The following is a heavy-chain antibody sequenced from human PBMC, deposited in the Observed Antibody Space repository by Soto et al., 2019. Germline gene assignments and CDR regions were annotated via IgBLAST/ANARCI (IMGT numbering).Heavy chain of an antibody. CDR3: ARSMFYSDDNNHSPFAS. V-gene: IGHV4-61*01. J-gene: IGHJ4*02. CDR1: GGSVSSGNYY. Sequence: SETLSLTCTVSGGSVSSGNYYWSWIRQPPGKGLEWIGYFYYTGSINYNPSLKSRVTISIDASKNQFSLRLSSVTAADTAVYYCARSMFYSDDNNHSPFASWGQGTLVTVS. CDR2: FYYTGSI. D-gene: IGHD3-22*01.